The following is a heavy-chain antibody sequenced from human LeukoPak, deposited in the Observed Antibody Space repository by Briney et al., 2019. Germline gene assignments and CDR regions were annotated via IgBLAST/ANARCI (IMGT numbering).Heavy chain of an antibody. J-gene: IGHJ4*02. CDR2: ISYDGSNK. D-gene: IGHD3-3*01. CDR3: ARVLTYYDFWSGLY. V-gene: IGHV3-30*04. Sequence: PTGGSLRLSCAASGFTFSSYAMHWVRQAPGKGLEWVAVISYDGSNKYYADSVKGRFTISRDNSKNTLYLQMNSLRAEDTAVYYCARVLTYYDFWSGLYWGQGTLVTVSS. CDR1: GFTFSSYA.